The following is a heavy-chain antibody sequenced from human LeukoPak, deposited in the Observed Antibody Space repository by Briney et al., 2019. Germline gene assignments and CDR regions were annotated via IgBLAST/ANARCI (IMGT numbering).Heavy chain of an antibody. D-gene: IGHD3-10*01. J-gene: IGHJ4*02. CDR3: AKDRWVSGSDNYYTLFDY. V-gene: IGHV3-23*01. CDR2: ITCSGGGT. CDR1: GFTFSNYA. Sequence: GGSLRLSCAAFGFTFSNYAINWVRQAPGKGLEWVSSITCSGGGTYYADSVKGRFNISRDNSKTTLYLQMNSLRAEDTAVYYCAKDRWVSGSDNYYTLFDYWGQGTLVTVSS.